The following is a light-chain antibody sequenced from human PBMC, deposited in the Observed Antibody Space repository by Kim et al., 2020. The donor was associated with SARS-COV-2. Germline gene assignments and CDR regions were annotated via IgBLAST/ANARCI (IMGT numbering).Light chain of an antibody. CDR2: DRN. Sequence: LGQTVRITCQGDSLRNYYAIWYQQKPGQAPVLVIYDRNTRPSGIPDRFSGSRSGNTASLTITGAQAEDEADYYCNSRDSSGDHSWVFGGGTQLTVL. V-gene: IGLV3-19*01. CDR1: SLRNYY. CDR3: NSRDSSGDHSWV. J-gene: IGLJ3*02.